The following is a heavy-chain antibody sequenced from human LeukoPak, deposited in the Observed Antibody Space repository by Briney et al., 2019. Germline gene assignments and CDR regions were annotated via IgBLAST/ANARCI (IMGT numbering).Heavy chain of an antibody. D-gene: IGHD6-19*01. Sequence: GGSLRLSCAASGFTFSSYSMNWVRQAPGKGLEWVSSISSSSSYIYYADSVKGRFTISRDNAKNSLDLQMNSLRAEDTAVYYCARVGTVAGDDYGGQRTLVTVSS. CDR1: GFTFSSYS. CDR2: ISSSSSYI. CDR3: ARVGTVAGDDY. V-gene: IGHV3-21*01. J-gene: IGHJ4*02.